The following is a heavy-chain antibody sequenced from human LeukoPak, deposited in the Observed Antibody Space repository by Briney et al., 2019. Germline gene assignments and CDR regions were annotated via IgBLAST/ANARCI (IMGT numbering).Heavy chain of an antibody. Sequence: GASVKVSRKASGYTFTGYYMHWVRQAPGQGLEWMGRINPNSGGTNYAQKFQGRVTMTRDTSISTAYMELSRLRSDDTAVYYCARADVNTYCGGDCYSEDAFDIWGQGTMVTVSS. V-gene: IGHV1-2*06. CDR1: GYTFTGYY. CDR3: ARADVNTYCGGDCYSEDAFDI. CDR2: INPNSGGT. D-gene: IGHD2-21*02. J-gene: IGHJ3*02.